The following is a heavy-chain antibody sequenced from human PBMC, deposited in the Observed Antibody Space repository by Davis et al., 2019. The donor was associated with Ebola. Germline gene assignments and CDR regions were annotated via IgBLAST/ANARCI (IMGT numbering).Heavy chain of an antibody. CDR1: GDSVSSGG. J-gene: IGHJ3*02. CDR2: IHYSGST. V-gene: IGHV4-59*08. D-gene: IGHD1-1*01. CDR3: ARHGAVERAFDI. Sequence: SQTLSLTCAISGDSVSSGGWSWIRQPPGKGLEWIGYIHYSGSTNYNPSLKSRVTISVDTSKNQLSLKLTSVTAADTAVYYCARHGAVERAFDIWGQGTMVTVSS.